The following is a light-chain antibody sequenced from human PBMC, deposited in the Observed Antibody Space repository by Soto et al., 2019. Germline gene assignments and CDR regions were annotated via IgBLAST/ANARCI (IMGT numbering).Light chain of an antibody. CDR3: QHRNNWPLT. J-gene: IGKJ4*01. Sequence: EIVLTQSPATLSVSPGEIATLSCSASQNIRWDLAWYQQRPGQAPQLLIYDGSNSATDIPARFSGSGSGTDFTLTISSLEPEDFAVYYCQHRNNWPLTFGGGTKVEIK. V-gene: IGKV3-11*01. CDR2: DGS. CDR1: QNIRWD.